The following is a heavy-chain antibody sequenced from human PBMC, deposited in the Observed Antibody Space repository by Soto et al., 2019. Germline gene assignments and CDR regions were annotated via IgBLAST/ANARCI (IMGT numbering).Heavy chain of an antibody. CDR2: ISPYNGNT. V-gene: IGHV1-18*01. CDR1: GYTFSNFG. CDR3: ARDRLCLSVTGGGFDS. D-gene: IGHD1-1*01. J-gene: IGHJ4*02. Sequence: QVQLVQSGGEVKKPGASVKVSCKASGYTFSNFGLSWVRQAPGQGLELMGWISPYNGNTNYAQKLQGRLTMTTDTSTSTAYMALRSLRSDDTAVYYCARDRLCLSVTGGGFDSWGQGTLVTVSS.